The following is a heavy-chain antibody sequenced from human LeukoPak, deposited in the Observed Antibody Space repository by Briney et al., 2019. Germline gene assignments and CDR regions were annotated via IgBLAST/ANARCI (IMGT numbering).Heavy chain of an antibody. Sequence: SETLSLTCTVSGGSINTGDYYWRWLRQPPGKGLEWLGYIYYSGSTYYNPSLKSRLTMSVDTSNNQFSLKLSAVAAADTAVYYCARDSFFGVIHDGYWGQGTLVSVSS. CDR2: IYYSGST. CDR1: GGSINTGDYY. CDR3: ARDSFFGVIHDGY. V-gene: IGHV4-30-4*01. D-gene: IGHD3-3*01. J-gene: IGHJ4*02.